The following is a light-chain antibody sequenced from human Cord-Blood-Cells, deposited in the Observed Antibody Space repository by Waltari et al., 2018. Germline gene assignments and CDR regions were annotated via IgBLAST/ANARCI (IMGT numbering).Light chain of an antibody. CDR1: SSNIGSNY. V-gene: IGLV1-47*01. J-gene: IGLJ3*02. Sequence: QSVLTQPPSASVTPGQRVTISCSGSSSNIGSNYVYWYQQLPGTAPKLLISRNNQRPSGVPDRFSGSKSGTAASVASSGLRSEDEAEYYWAAWDDSLSGWVFGGGTKLTV. CDR2: RNN. CDR3: AAWDDSLSGWV.